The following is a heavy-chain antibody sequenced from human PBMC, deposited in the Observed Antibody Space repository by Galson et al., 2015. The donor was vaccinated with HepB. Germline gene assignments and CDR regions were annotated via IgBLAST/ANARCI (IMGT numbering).Heavy chain of an antibody. CDR3: ARRPAELVFDI. J-gene: IGHJ3*02. Sequence: SLRLSCAASGLTFSSHAMYWVRQAPGKGLEWVSTITGSGDDTYYTDSVKGRFTISRDNSKNTLYLQMNSLRAEDTAVYYCARRPAELVFDIWGQGTMVTVSS. CDR1: GLTFSSHA. V-gene: IGHV3-23*01. CDR2: ITGSGDDT. D-gene: IGHD6-19*01.